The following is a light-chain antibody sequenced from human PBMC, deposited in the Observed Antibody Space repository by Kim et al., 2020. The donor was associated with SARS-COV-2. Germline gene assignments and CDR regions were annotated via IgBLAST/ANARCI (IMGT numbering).Light chain of an antibody. J-gene: IGLJ3*02. CDR3: QAWDSSTAWV. CDR2: QDS. CDR1: KLGDKY. V-gene: IGLV3-1*01. Sequence: SYELTQPPSVSVSPGQTASITCSGDKLGDKYACWYQQKPGQSPVLVIYQDSKRRSGIPARFSGSNSGNTATLTISGTQAMEKADYYCQAWDSSTAWVFGGGTQLTVL.